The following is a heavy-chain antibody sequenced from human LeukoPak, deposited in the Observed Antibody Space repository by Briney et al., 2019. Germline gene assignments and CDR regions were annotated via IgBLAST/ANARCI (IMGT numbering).Heavy chain of an antibody. CDR3: ARVTYVDDMLYQYFDY. J-gene: IGHJ4*02. Sequence: PSETLSLTCAVSSYSISSGSYWGWIRQSPGKGLGWVGSIFHSGNSYYNPSLKSPLTMSVDTSKTQFSLKLTSVTAADTALYYCARVTYVDDMLYQYFDYWGQGILVTVSS. D-gene: IGHD4-17*01. CDR2: IFHSGNS. CDR1: SYSISSGSY. V-gene: IGHV4-38-2*01.